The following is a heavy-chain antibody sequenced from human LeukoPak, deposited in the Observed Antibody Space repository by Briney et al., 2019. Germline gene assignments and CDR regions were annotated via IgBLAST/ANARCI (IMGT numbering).Heavy chain of an antibody. Sequence: GESLKNSCKGSGYSLTNFWVSWVGPMPGGGLEGMGIIYPGDSDTRYSPSFQGQVTISADKSISTAYLQWSSLKASDTAMYYCARRSTAVAGIDHWGRGTLVTVPS. D-gene: IGHD6-19*01. CDR1: GYSLTNFW. CDR2: IYPGDSDT. V-gene: IGHV5-51*01. J-gene: IGHJ5*02. CDR3: ARRSTAVAGIDH.